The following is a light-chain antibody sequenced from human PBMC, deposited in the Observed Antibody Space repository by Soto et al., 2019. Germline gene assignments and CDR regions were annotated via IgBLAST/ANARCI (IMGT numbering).Light chain of an antibody. CDR2: LEGSGSY. CDR1: SGHSSYI. CDR3: ETWDSNTRV. Sequence: QPVLTQSSSASASLGSSVKVTCTLSSGHSSYIIAWHQQQPGKAPRYLMKLEGSGSYNKGSGVPDRFSGSSSGADRYLTISKLQYEDEADYYCETWDSNTRVFGGGTKRTVL. V-gene: IGLV4-60*02. J-gene: IGLJ3*02.